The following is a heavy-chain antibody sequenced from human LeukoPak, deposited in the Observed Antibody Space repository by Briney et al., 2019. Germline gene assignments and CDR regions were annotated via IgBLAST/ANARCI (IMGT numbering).Heavy chain of an antibody. V-gene: IGHV4-4*07. J-gene: IGHJ4*02. D-gene: IGHD2-2*01. CDR2: IYTSGST. CDR3: ARGAPPDIVVVPAANLYYFDY. CDR1: GGSISSYY. Sequence: SETLSLTCTVSGGSISSYYWSWIRQPAGKGLEWIGRIYTSGSTNYNPSLKSRVTISVDTSKNQFSLMLSSVTAADTAVYYCARGAPPDIVVVPAANLYYFDYWGQGTLVTVSS.